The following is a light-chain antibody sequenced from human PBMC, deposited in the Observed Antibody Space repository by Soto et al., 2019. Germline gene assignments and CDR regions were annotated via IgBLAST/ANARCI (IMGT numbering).Light chain of an antibody. J-gene: IGLJ1*01. CDR1: SSDVCDYKY. CDR2: VNS. CDR3: SSFTSSDTPYV. V-gene: IGLV2-14*01. Sequence: QSVLTQPASVSGSPGQSITISCTGTSSDVCDYKYVSWYQQHPDKAPKLIIFVNSNRPSGISNRLSASKSCNTASLTISGLQAEDEADYYCSSFTSSDTPYVFGTGTKLTVL.